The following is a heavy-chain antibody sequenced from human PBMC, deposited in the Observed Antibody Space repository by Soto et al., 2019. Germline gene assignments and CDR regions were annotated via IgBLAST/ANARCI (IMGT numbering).Heavy chain of an antibody. D-gene: IGHD6-19*01. J-gene: IGHJ4*02. V-gene: IGHV3-23*05. Sequence: PWGSLRFSCTPGGFTFGDYAMNWLRQATGKGLEWLSTLAVPYTGPDTFYADSVNGRLIISRDDSRNTVYLELNSLRVDDSAVYYCAKDWGRIAVAGWTDLGRGTLVTVSS. CDR1: GFTFGDYA. CDR2: TLAVPYTGPDT. CDR3: AKDWGRIAVAGWTD.